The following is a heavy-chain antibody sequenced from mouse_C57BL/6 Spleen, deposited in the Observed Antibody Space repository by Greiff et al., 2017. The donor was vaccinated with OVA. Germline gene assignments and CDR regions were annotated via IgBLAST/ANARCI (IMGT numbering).Heavy chain of an antibody. J-gene: IGHJ3*01. Sequence: VQLQQSGPGLVQPSQSLSITCTVSGFSLTSYGVHWVRQPPGKGLEWLGVIWSGGSTDDTAAFISSLSISKDNSKSQVFFKMNSLQADDTAIYYCAKEFDYDGGFAYWGQGTLVTVSA. D-gene: IGHD2-4*01. CDR3: AKEFDYDGGFAY. CDR2: IWSGGST. V-gene: IGHV2-4*01. CDR1: GFSLTSYG.